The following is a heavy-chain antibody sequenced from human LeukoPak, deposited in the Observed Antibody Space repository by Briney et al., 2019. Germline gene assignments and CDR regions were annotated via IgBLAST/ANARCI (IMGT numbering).Heavy chain of an antibody. D-gene: IGHD3-10*01. Sequence: GGSLRLSCAASGFTFSSFWMSWVRQAPGKGLVWVANIKQDGSEKYYVDSVKGRFTISRDNAKNSLDLQMNSLRDEDTAVYYCARMSHTGAFDYWGQGTLVTVSS. CDR2: IKQDGSEK. CDR1: GFTFSSFW. CDR3: ARMSHTGAFDY. J-gene: IGHJ4*02. V-gene: IGHV3-7*01.